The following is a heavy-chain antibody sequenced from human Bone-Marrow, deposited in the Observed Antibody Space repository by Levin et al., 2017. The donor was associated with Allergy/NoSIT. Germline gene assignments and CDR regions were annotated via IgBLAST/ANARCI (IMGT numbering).Heavy chain of an antibody. D-gene: IGHD2-21*01. Sequence: PGGSLRLSCAASGFTFNSYVIHWVRQVPGKGLEWLALISYDGSHTYYADSVKGRFTLSRDNSENTVSLEMKSLKTDDTGVYFCARDWQQVEGVLVPPTPTFDYWGQGILVTVSS. CDR1: GFTFNSYV. CDR2: ISYDGSHT. V-gene: IGHV3-30*04. CDR3: ARDWQQVEGVLVPPTPTFDY. J-gene: IGHJ4*02.